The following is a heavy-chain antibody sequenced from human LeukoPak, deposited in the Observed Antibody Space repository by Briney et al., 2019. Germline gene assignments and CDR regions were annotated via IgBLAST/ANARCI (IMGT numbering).Heavy chain of an antibody. CDR1: GYTFTGYY. CDR2: INPNSGGT. D-gene: IGHD1-26*01. J-gene: IGHJ4*02. V-gene: IGHV1-2*02. Sequence: ASVKVSCKASGYTFTGYYMHWVRQAPGQGLEWMGWINPNSGGTNFAQRFQGRVTMTRDTSISTAYMELSRLRSDDTAVYYCARDRLTISGSLDYWGQGTLVTVSS. CDR3: ARDRLTISGSLDY.